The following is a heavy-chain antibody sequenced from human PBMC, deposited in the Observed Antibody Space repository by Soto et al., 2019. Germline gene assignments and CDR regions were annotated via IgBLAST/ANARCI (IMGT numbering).Heavy chain of an antibody. CDR3: ATSPGSVAGDY. CDR1: SGSIFSSIW. V-gene: IGHV4-4*02. D-gene: IGHD6-13*01. CDR2: IFHSGST. Sequence: PSETLSLTCAVSSGSIFSSIWWSWVRQPPGKGLEWIGEIFHSGSTNYNPSLKSRVTISVDKSKNQFSLKLTSVTAADTAVYYCATSPGSVAGDYWGQGTLVTVSS. J-gene: IGHJ4*02.